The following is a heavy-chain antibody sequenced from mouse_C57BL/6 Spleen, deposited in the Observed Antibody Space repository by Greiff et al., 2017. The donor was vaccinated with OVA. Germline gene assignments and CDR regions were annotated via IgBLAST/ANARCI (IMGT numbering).Heavy chain of an antibody. D-gene: IGHD1-1*01. Sequence: QVQLQQPGAELVKPGASVKMSCKASGYTFTSYCITWVKQRPGQGLEWIGDIYPGSGSTNYNEKFKGKATLTADTSSSTAYMQLSSLTSEDSAVYYWESGDYSCGSSDWYFDVWGTGTTVTVSS. CDR1: GYTFTSYC. CDR2: IYPGSGST. V-gene: IGHV1-55*01. CDR3: ESGDYSCGSSDWYFDV. J-gene: IGHJ1*03.